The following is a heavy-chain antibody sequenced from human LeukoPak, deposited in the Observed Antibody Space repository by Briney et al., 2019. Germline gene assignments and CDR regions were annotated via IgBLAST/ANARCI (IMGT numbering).Heavy chain of an antibody. CDR1: GGSISSHY. Sequence: SETLSLTCTVSGGSISSHYWSWIRQPAGKGLEWIGRIYTSGSTNYNPSLKSRVTMSVDTSKNQFSLKLSSVTAADTAVYYCARVLLLWFGEETSAFDIWGQGTMVTVSS. D-gene: IGHD3-10*01. CDR2: IYTSGST. J-gene: IGHJ3*02. V-gene: IGHV4-4*07. CDR3: ARVLLLWFGEETSAFDI.